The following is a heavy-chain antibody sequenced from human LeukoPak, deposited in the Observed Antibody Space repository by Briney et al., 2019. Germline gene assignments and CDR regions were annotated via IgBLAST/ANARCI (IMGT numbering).Heavy chain of an antibody. J-gene: IGHJ3*02. CDR2: IYYSGST. CDR3: AGYGDESQQHDAFDI. Sequence: SETLSLTCTVSGGSISSYYWSWIRQPPGKGLEWIGYIYYSGSTNYNPSLKSRVTISVDTSKNQFSLKLSSVTAADTAVYYCAGYGDESQQHDAFDIWGQGTTVTVSS. D-gene: IGHD4-17*01. CDR1: GGSISSYY. V-gene: IGHV4-59*01.